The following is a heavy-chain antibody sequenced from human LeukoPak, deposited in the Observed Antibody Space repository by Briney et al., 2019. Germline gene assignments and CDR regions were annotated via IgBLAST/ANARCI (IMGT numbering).Heavy chain of an antibody. J-gene: IGHJ4*02. CDR2: ISAYNGNT. D-gene: IGHD2-2*01. CDR1: GYTFSKYA. Sequence: ASVKVSCKGSGYTFSKYAMNWVRQAPGQGLEWMGWISAYNGNTNYAQKLQGRVTMTTDTSTSTAYMELRSLRSDDTAVYYCARVVEPHCSSTSCYHSSFDYWGQGTLVTVSS. CDR3: ARVVEPHCSSTSCYHSSFDY. V-gene: IGHV1-18*01.